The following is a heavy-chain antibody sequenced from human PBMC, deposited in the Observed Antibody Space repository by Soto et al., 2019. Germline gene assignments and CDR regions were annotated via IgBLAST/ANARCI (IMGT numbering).Heavy chain of an antibody. V-gene: IGHV4-31*03. CDR3: ARVNRGITVRGVNEYNWFDP. D-gene: IGHD3-10*01. Sequence: KTSETLSLTCTVSGGSISSGGYYWSWIRQHPGKGLEWIGYIYYSGSTYYNPSLKSRVTISVDTSKNQFSLKLSSVTAADTAVYYCARVNRGITVRGVNEYNWFDPWGQGTLVTVSS. CDR2: IYYSGST. CDR1: GGSISSGGYY. J-gene: IGHJ5*02.